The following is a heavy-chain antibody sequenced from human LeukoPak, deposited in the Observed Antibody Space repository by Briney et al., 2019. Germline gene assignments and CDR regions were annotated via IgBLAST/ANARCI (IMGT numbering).Heavy chain of an antibody. D-gene: IGHD3-3*01. CDR1: GFTFSSYS. V-gene: IGHV3-21*01. J-gene: IGHJ5*02. CDR3: ARDAKPPTICGVVIIPTARWFDP. Sequence: PGGSLRLSCAASGFTFSSYSMNWVRQAPGKGLEWVSSISSSSSYIYYADSVKGRFTISRDNAKNSLYLQMNSLRAEDTAVYYCARDAKPPTICGVVIIPTARWFDPWGQGTLVTVSS. CDR2: ISSSSSYI.